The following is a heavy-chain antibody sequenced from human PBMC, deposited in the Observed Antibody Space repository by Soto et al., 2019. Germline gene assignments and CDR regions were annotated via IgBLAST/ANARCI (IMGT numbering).Heavy chain of an antibody. CDR1: GGTFSSYA. V-gene: IGHV1-69*01. Sequence: QVQLVQSGAEVKKPGSSVKVSCKASGGTFSSYAISWVRQAPVQGLEWMGGIIPIFGTANYAQKFQGRVTITADESTSTAYMELSSLRSEDTAVYYCARASPPGSSGWGSFDYWGQGTLVTVSS. CDR2: IIPIFGTA. D-gene: IGHD6-19*01. CDR3: ARASPPGSSGWGSFDY. J-gene: IGHJ4*02.